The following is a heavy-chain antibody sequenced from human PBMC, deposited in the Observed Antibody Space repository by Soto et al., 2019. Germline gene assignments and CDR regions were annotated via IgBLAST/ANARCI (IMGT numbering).Heavy chain of an antibody. D-gene: IGHD3-10*01. Sequence: QVHLVQSGAEVKKPGASVKVSCKGSGYTFNSYGITWVRQAPGQGLEWMGWIRAHNGNRNYAQKLKGRVTVTRYISTSTAYLELRSLRSGDTAVYYCARGRYGEYWGQGALVTVSS. V-gene: IGHV1-18*01. CDR3: ARGRYGEY. J-gene: IGHJ4*02. CDR2: IRAHNGNR. CDR1: GYTFNSYG.